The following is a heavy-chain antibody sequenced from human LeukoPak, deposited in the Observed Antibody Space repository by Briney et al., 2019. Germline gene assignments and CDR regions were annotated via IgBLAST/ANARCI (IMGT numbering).Heavy chain of an antibody. CDR3: TTDRSGWHPHFDY. D-gene: IGHD6-19*01. J-gene: IGHJ4*02. CDR1: GFTFSNAW. V-gene: IGHV3-15*01. Sequence: PGGSLRLSCAASGFTFSNAWMSWVRQAPGKGLEWVGRIKSKTDGGTTDYVAPVKGRFTISRDDSKNTLYLQMNSLKTEDTAVYYCTTDRSGWHPHFDYWGQGTLVTVSS. CDR2: IKSKTDGGTT.